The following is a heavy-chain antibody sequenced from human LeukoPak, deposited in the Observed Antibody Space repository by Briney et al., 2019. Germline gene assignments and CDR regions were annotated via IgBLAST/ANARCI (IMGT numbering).Heavy chain of an antibody. Sequence: SETLSLTCTVSGYSISSGYYWGWIRQPPGKGLEWIGSIYHSGSTYYNPSLKSRVTISVDTSKNQFSLKLSSVTAVDTALYYCARSLATTGYWYFDLWGRGAPVTVSS. D-gene: IGHD4-17*01. V-gene: IGHV4-38-2*02. CDR2: IYHSGST. CDR3: ARSLATTGYWYFDL. CDR1: GYSISSGYY. J-gene: IGHJ2*01.